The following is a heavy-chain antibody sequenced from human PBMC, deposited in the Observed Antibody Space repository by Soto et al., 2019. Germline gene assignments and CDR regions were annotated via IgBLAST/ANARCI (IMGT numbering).Heavy chain of an antibody. V-gene: IGHV5-10-1*01. D-gene: IGHD3-3*01. CDR1: GYSFTSYW. CDR3: ARLGSTRLFQTTIGNWFDS. CDR2: IDPSDSYT. J-gene: IGHJ5*01. Sequence: PGESLKISCKGSGYSFTSYWISWVRQMPGKGLEWMGRIDPSDSYTNYSPSFQGHVTISADKSISTAYLQWSSLKASDTAMYYCARLGSTRLFQTTIGNWFDSWGQGTLVPVSS.